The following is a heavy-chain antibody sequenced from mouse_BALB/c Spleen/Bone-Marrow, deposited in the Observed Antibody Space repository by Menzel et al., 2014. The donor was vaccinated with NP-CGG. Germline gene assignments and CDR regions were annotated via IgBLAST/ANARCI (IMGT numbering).Heavy chain of an antibody. CDR2: ISTGGSYT. V-gene: IGHV5-6-4*01. Sequence: EVMLVESGGGLVKPGGSLKLSCAASGFTFSSYTMSWVRQTPEKRLEWVATISTGGSYTDYPDSAKGRFTISIDNAKNTLYLQMSSLKSESTAMYYCRRDQRYSNYIYAMDYWGQGTSVTVSS. D-gene: IGHD2-5*01. J-gene: IGHJ4*01. CDR1: GFTFSSYT. CDR3: RRDQRYSNYIYAMDY.